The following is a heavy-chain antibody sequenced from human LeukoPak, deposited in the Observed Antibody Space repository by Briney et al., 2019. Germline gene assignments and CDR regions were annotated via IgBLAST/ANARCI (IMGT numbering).Heavy chain of an antibody. CDR2: IRYDGSNK. CDR1: GFTFSSYG. CDR3: AKGLTGGYIYGNGIDY. Sequence: GGSLRLSCAASGFTFSSYGMHWVRQAPGKGLEWVAFIRYDGSNKYYADSVKGRFTISRDNSKNTLYLQMNSLRAEDTAVYYSAKGLTGGYIYGNGIDYWGQGTLVTVSS. D-gene: IGHD5-18*01. J-gene: IGHJ4*02. V-gene: IGHV3-30*02.